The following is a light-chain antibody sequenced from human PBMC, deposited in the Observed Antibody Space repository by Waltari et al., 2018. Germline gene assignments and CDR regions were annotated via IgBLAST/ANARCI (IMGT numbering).Light chain of an antibody. V-gene: IGLV1-44*01. J-gene: IGLJ1*01. CDR1: SSSIGSNA. CDR3: ATWDDSLNGYF. CDR2: SNN. Sequence: QSVLTQPPSASGTPGQRVTISCSGSSSSIGSNAVNWYRQLPGAAPKLLIWSNNQRPSGVPARFSGSKSGTSASLAISGLQSEDEADFYCATWDDSLNGYFFGTGTKVTVL.